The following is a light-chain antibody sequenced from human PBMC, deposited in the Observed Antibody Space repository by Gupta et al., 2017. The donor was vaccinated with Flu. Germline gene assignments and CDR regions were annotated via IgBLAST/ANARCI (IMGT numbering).Light chain of an antibody. CDR1: NVENRN. Sequence: TCGGTNVENRNVHWYQQKPDQATVVVIYRTNSPPAGIAERFACSDSENTATLTTSGASAGDEADYYSQVRDSTTEVFGGGTKLTVL. CDR2: RTN. V-gene: IGLV3-9*01. CDR3: QVRDSTTEV. J-gene: IGLJ2*01.